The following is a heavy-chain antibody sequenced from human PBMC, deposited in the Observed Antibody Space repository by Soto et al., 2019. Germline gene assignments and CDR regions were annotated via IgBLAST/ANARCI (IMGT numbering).Heavy chain of an antibody. CDR2: IYWDDDK. CDR1: GFSLSTTGVG. D-gene: IGHD2-15*01. J-gene: IGHJ5*02. Sequence: SGPTLVNPTQTLTLTCTFSGFSLSTTGVGVGWIRQPPGKALEWLALIYWDDDKRYGPSLKSRLTITKDTSKNQVVLTMTNMDPVDTATYYCAHRRLGYWSGGSCYSNWFDPWGQGTLVTVSS. V-gene: IGHV2-5*05. CDR3: AHRRLGYWSGGSCYSNWFDP.